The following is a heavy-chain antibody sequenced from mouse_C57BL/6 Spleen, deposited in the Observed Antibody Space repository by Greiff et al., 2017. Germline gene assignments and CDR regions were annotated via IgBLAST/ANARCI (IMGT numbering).Heavy chain of an antibody. Sequence: EVQLQQSGPELVKPGASVKISCKASGYTFTDYYMNWVKQSHGKSLEWIGDINPNNGGTSYNQKFKGKATLTVDNSSSTAYMELRSLTSDDSAVYYCASLFDYDDPRFPYWGQGTLVTVSA. CDR3: ASLFDYDDPRFPY. CDR2: INPNNGGT. D-gene: IGHD2-4*01. J-gene: IGHJ3*01. V-gene: IGHV1-26*01. CDR1: GYTFTDYY.